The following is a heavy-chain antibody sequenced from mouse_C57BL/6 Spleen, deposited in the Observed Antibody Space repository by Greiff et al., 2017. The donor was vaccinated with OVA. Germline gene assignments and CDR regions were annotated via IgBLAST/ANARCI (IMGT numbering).Heavy chain of an antibody. J-gene: IGHJ3*01. CDR1: GYTFTDYY. V-gene: IGHV1-76*01. Sequence: QVQLKESGAELVRPGASVKLSCKASGYTFTDYYINWVKQRPGQGLEWIARIYPGSGNTYYNEKFKGKATLTAEKSSSTAYMQRSSLTSEDSAVYFCAREKLTGTLFAYWGQGTLVTVSA. CDR2: IYPGSGNT. D-gene: IGHD4-1*01. CDR3: AREKLTGTLFAY.